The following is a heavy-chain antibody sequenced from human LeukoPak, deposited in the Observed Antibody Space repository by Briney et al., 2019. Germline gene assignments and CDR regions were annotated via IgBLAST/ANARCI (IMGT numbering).Heavy chain of an antibody. CDR3: VRGGGHFDF. V-gene: IGHV3-7*01. CDR2: IKQDGREK. CDR1: EFTFSDYW. Sequence: GGSLRLSCAASEFTFSDYWMSWVRQAPGKGLEWVANIKQDGREKYCVDSVEGRFTISRDNAKSSLYLQMNSLRAEDTAVYYCVRGGGHFDFWGQETLVTVSS. D-gene: IGHD3-16*01. J-gene: IGHJ4*02.